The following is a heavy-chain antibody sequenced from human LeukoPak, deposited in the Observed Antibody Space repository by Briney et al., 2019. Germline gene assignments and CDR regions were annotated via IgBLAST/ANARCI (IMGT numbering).Heavy chain of an antibody. D-gene: IGHD2-15*01. CDR3: AREGVVVTATRYYFDS. CDR1: GFTFSSYA. Sequence: PGGSLRLSCAASGFTFSSYAMSWVRQAPGKGLEWLSCISSSGGGTYSSASVKGRFTISRENYKNTLYLQMNSLRAEDTAVYYCAREGVVVTATRYYFDSWGQGTLVTVSS. V-gene: IGHV3-23*01. CDR2: ISSSGGGT. J-gene: IGHJ4*02.